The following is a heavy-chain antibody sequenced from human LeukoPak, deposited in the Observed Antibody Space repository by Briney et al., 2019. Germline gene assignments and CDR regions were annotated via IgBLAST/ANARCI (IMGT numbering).Heavy chain of an antibody. V-gene: IGHV3-33*01. J-gene: IGHJ4*02. Sequence: PGGSLRLSCAASGFTFSSYGMHWVRQAPGKGLEWLAVIWYDGSNKYYADSVKGRFTISRDNSKNTLYLQMNSLRAEDTAVYYCARDGDYWGQGTLVTVSS. CDR1: GFTFSSYG. CDR2: IWYDGSNK. CDR3: ARDGDY.